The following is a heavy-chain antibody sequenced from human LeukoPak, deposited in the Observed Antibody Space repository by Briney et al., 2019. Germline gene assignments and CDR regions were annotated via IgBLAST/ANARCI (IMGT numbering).Heavy chain of an antibody. CDR3: ASGGGYMDNFDY. J-gene: IGHJ4*02. D-gene: IGHD6-13*01. V-gene: IGHV1-69*13. CDR2: IIPIFGTA. Sequence: SVKVSCKASGGTFSSYAISWVRQAPGQGLEWMGGIIPIFGTANYAQKFQGRVTITADESASTAYMELSSLRSEDTAVYYCASGGGYMDNFDYWGQGTLVTVSS. CDR1: GGTFSSYA.